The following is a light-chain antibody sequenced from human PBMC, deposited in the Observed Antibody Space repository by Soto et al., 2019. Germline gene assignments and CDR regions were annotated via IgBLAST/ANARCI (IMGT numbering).Light chain of an antibody. CDR1: QGIGST. V-gene: IGKV3-15*01. CDR2: GAS. Sequence: EILIAQSPATLSVSPGERLTISCRASQGIGSTLAWYQQKPGQTPRLLIYGASTRATGVPARLSGSGSGTEFTLTIKSLQSEDFAVYHCQQRSSWPSFGQGTRLEI. J-gene: IGKJ5*01. CDR3: QQRSSWPS.